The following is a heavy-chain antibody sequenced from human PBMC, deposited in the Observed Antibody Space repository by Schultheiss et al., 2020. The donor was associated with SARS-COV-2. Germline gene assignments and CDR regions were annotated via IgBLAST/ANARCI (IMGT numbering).Heavy chain of an antibody. CDR3: ARRDPYGDYGRLDY. CDR1: GFTFSSYS. J-gene: IGHJ4*02. D-gene: IGHD4-17*01. V-gene: IGHV3-53*01. Sequence: GGSLRLSCAASGFTFSSYSMNWVRQAPGKGLEWVSVIYSGGSTYYADSVKGRFTISRDNSKNTLYLQMNSLRAEDTAVYYCARRDPYGDYGRLDYWGQGTLVTVAS. CDR2: IYSGGST.